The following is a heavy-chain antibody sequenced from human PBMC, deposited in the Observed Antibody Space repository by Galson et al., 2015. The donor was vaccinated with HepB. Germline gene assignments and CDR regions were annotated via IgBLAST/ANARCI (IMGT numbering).Heavy chain of an antibody. CDR2: IKHDGSEQ. J-gene: IGHJ1*01. CDR3: AGDHAHCDTNCP. Sequence: SLRLSCAASGFTFSSYWMSWVRQAPGKGLEWVANIKHDGSEQYYVDSVKGRFTISRDNAKNSLFLQVNSLRAEDTAVYYCAGDHAHCDTNCPWGQGTLVTVSS. CDR1: GFTFSSYW. V-gene: IGHV3-7*01. D-gene: IGHD2-21*01.